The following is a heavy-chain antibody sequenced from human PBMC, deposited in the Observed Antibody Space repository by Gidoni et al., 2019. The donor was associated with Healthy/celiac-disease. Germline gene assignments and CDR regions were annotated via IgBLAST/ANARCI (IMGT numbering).Heavy chain of an antibody. D-gene: IGHD3-3*01. V-gene: IGHV4-31*03. CDR2: IYYSGST. J-gene: IGHJ4*02. Sequence: QVQLQESGPGLVKPSQTLSLNCTVSGGSISSGGYYWSWIRQHPGKGLEWIGYIYYSGSTYYNPSLKSRVTISVDTSKNQFSLKLSSVTAADTAVYYCARVGYDFWSGYSLYYFDYWGQGTLVTVSS. CDR3: ARVGYDFWSGYSLYYFDY. CDR1: GGSISSGGYY.